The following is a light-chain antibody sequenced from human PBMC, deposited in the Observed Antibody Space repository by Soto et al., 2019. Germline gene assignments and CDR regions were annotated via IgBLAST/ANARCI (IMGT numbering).Light chain of an antibody. Sequence: DIQLTQSPSFLSASIGDRVTISCRATQAMSTYLAWYQQKPGKAPKLLIYSASTLQSGVPSRFSGSGSGTWFTLTISSLQPEDFATYYCRQLKSYPLTFGGGTKVESK. CDR3: RQLKSYPLT. V-gene: IGKV1-9*01. CDR2: SAS. CDR1: QAMSTY. J-gene: IGKJ4*01.